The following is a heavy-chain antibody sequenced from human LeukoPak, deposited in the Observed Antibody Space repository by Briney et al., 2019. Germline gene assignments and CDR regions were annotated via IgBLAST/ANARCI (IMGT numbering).Heavy chain of an antibody. CDR1: GYTFTSYD. CDR3: ASPIAVTTAFDY. D-gene: IGHD4-17*01. V-gene: IGHV1-8*03. CDR2: MTPNSGNT. Sequence: ASVKVSRKASGYTFTSYDINWVRQATGQGLEWMGWMTPNSGNTGYAQKFQGRVTITRNTSISTAYMELSSLRSEDTAVYYCASPIAVTTAFDYWGQGTLVTVSS. J-gene: IGHJ4*02.